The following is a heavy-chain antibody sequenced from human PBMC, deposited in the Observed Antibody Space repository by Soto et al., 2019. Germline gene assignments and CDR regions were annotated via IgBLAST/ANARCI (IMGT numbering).Heavy chain of an antibody. Sequence: QVQLVQSGAEVKKPGASVKVSCKASGYTFTSYGISWVRQAPGQGHEWMGWISAYNGNTNYAQKLQGRVTMTTDTSTSTAYMELRSLGSDDTAVYYCARDRVLLYFDWLLSRPEFDFWGQGTLVTVSS. CDR3: ARDRVLLYFDWLLSRPEFDF. V-gene: IGHV1-18*01. CDR2: ISAYNGNT. D-gene: IGHD3-9*01. J-gene: IGHJ4*02. CDR1: GYTFTSYG.